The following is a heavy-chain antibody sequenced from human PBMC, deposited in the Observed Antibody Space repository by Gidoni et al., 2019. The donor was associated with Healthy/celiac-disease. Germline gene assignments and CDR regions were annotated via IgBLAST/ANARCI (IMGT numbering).Heavy chain of an antibody. D-gene: IGHD2-15*01. V-gene: IGHV1-2*02. CDR3: AREMVVAYHSNYYYYGMDV. Sequence: QVQLVQSGAEVKKPGASVKVSCKASGYTFTGHYMHWVRQAPGQGLEWMGWINPNSGGTNYAQKFQGRVTMTRDTSISTAYMELSRLRSDDTAVYYCAREMVVAYHSNYYYYGMDVWGQGTTVTVSS. J-gene: IGHJ6*02. CDR1: GYTFTGHY. CDR2: INPNSGGT.